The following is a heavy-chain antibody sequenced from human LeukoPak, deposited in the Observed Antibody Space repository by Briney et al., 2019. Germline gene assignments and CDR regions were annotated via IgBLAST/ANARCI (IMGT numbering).Heavy chain of an antibody. J-gene: IGHJ6*02. Sequence: GGSLRLSCAASGFTFDDYAMHWVRQAPGKGLEWVSLISGDGGSTHYADSVKGRFTISRDNSKNSLYLQMNSLRTEDTALYYCAKDGGYYGSGSLYYYYGMDVWGQGTTVTVSS. CDR3: AKDGGYYGSGSLYYYYGMDV. D-gene: IGHD3-10*01. V-gene: IGHV3-43*02. CDR2: ISGDGGST. CDR1: GFTFDDYA.